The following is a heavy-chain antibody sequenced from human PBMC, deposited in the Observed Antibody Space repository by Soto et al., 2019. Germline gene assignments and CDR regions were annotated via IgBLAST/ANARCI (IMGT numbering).Heavy chain of an antibody. CDR3: ARVGLVLRNYYYYGMDV. Sequence: SVKVSCKASGGTFSSYAISWVRQAPGQGLEWMGGIIPIFGTANYAQKFQGRVTITADESTSTAYMELSSLRSEDTAVYYCARVGLVLRNYYYYGMDVWGQGTTVTVSS. CDR1: GGTFSSYA. D-gene: IGHD1-7*01. V-gene: IGHV1-69*13. J-gene: IGHJ6*02. CDR2: IIPIFGTA.